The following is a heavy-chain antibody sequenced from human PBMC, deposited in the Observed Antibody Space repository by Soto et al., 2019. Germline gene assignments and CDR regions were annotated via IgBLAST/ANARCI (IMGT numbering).Heavy chain of an antibody. CDR1: GFTFSNAW. J-gene: IGHJ6*02. D-gene: IGHD6-19*01. Sequence: GGSLRLSCAASGFTFSNAWMNWVRQAPGKGLEWVGRIKSKTDGGTTDYAAPVKGRFTISRDDSKNTLYLQMNSLKTEDTAVYYCTTDYGYSSGWYGYYYYGMDVWGQGTTVTVSS. CDR2: IKSKTDGGTT. CDR3: TTDYGYSSGWYGYYYYGMDV. V-gene: IGHV3-15*07.